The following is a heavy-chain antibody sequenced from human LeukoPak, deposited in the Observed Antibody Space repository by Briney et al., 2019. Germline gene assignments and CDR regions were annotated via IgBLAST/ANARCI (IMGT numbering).Heavy chain of an antibody. J-gene: IGHJ4*02. CDR2: IGSKAYGGTT. CDR1: GFTFSSYS. CDR3: QSSPSYDSSGYYDFDY. Sequence: PGGSLRLSCAASGFTFSSYSMNWVRQAPGKGLAWVGFIGSKAYGGTTQYAASVKGRFTISRDDSKSTAYLQMNSLKTEDTAVYYCQSSPSYDSSGYYDFDYWGQGTLVTVSS. V-gene: IGHV3-49*04. D-gene: IGHD3-22*01.